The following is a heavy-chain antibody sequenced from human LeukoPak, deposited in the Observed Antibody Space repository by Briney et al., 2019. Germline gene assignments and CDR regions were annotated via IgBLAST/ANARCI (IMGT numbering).Heavy chain of an antibody. D-gene: IGHD3-22*01. Sequence: GGSLRLSCAVSGFTFSSSWMHWVRQAPGKGLQWVSRVNTNGSTTNFADSVRGRFTISTDDANNTLYLQMNSLRAEDTAIYYCARSGRGYYDSLDHWGQGDLVTVSS. CDR2: VNTNGSTT. CDR3: ARSGRGYYDSLDH. J-gene: IGHJ4*02. V-gene: IGHV3-74*01. CDR1: GFTFSSSW.